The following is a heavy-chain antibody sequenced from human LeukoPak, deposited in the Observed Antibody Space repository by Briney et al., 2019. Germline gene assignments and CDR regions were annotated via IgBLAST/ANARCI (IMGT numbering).Heavy chain of an antibody. D-gene: IGHD1-14*01. V-gene: IGHV3-21*01. Sequence: GGSLRLSCAASAFSLSAYNMNWVRQAPGKGLEWVSSISYTGTYIYYADSVKGRFTISRGNAQNSLYLEMNSLRVEDTAVYYCARVDHTEAFETWGQGTVVTVS. J-gene: IGHJ3*02. CDR3: ARVDHTEAFET. CDR1: AFSLSAYN. CDR2: ISYTGTYI.